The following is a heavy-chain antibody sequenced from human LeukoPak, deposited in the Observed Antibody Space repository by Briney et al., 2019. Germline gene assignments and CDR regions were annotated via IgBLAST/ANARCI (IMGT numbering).Heavy chain of an antibody. CDR2: ISGSGGST. D-gene: IGHD3-10*01. J-gene: IGHJ6*03. CDR1: GFTFSSYA. V-gene: IGHV3-23*01. Sequence: PGGSLRLSCAASGFTFSSYAMSWVRQAPGKGLEWVSAISGSGGSTYYADSVKGRFTISRDNSKNTLYLQMNSLRAEDTAVYYCAKYYGYVQYYYYYYMDVWGKGTTVTISS. CDR3: AKYYGYVQYYYYYYMDV.